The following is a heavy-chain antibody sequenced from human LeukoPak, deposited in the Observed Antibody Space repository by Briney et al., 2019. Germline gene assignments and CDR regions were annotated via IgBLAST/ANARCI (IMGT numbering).Heavy chain of an antibody. CDR2: ISPTGDIT. V-gene: IGHV3-23*01. D-gene: IGHD3-22*01. CDR3: ARHYDSSTNFMGY. CDR1: GFTFNTFA. Sequence: PGGSLRLSCTASGFTFNTFALNWVRQAPGTGLELVSVISPTGDITYYADSVKGRFTVSRDHSRSTLYLQMDSLRIEDKAVYYCARHYDSSTNFMGYWGQGTLVTVSS. J-gene: IGHJ4*02.